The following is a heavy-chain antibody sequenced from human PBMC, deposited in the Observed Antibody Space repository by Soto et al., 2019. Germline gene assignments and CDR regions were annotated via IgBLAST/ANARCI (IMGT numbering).Heavy chain of an antibody. CDR1: GGSISSSSYY. V-gene: IGHV4-39*01. J-gene: IGHJ5*02. Sequence: SDTLSLTCTVSGGSISSSSYYWGWIRQPPGKGLEWIGSIYYSGSTYYNPSLKSRVTISVDTSKNQFSLKLSSVTAADTAVYYCARRMVRGVISLGNWFDPWGQGTLVTVSS. CDR3: ARRMVRGVISLGNWFDP. D-gene: IGHD3-10*01. CDR2: IYYSGST.